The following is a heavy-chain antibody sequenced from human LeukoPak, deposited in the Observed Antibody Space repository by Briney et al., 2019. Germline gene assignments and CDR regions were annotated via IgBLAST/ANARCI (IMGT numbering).Heavy chain of an antibody. J-gene: IGHJ5*02. D-gene: IGHD3-10*01. CDR2: VIPIFGTA. Sequence: SVKVSCKASGGTFSSYAISWVRQAPGQGLEWMGGVIPIFGTANYAQKFQGRVTITADESTSTAYMELSSLRSEDTAVYYCARERPMVRGVTRNNWFDPWGQGTLVTVSS. V-gene: IGHV1-69*13. CDR1: GGTFSSYA. CDR3: ARERPMVRGVTRNNWFDP.